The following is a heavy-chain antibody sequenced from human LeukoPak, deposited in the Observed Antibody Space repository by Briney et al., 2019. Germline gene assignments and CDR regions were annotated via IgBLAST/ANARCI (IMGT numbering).Heavy chain of an antibody. Sequence: PGGSLRLSCAASGFTFSSYVMSWVRQAPGKGLEWVSSISGSSGSTFYVGSVKGRFTISRDNSKNTLYLQMNSLRAEDTAVYYCAKEWAQYYDSSGYYLDYWGQGTLVTVSS. CDR1: GFTFSSYV. CDR2: ISGSSGST. J-gene: IGHJ4*02. D-gene: IGHD3-22*01. V-gene: IGHV3-23*01. CDR3: AKEWAQYYDSSGYYLDY.